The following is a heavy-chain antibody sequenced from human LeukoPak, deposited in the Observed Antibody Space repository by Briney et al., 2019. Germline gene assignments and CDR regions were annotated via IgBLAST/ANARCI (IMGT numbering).Heavy chain of an antibody. CDR2: INWNGGST. V-gene: IGHV3-20*04. Sequence: GGPLRLSCAASGFTFDDYGMSWVRQAPGKGLEWVSGINWNGGSTGYADSVKGRFTISRDNAKNSLYLQMNSLRAEDTALYYCAGYSNYDSSGYVDYWGQGTLVTVSS. CDR1: GFTFDDYG. J-gene: IGHJ4*02. D-gene: IGHD3-22*01. CDR3: AGYSNYDSSGYVDY.